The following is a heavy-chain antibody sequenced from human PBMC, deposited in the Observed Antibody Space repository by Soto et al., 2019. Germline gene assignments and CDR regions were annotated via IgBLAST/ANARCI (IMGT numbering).Heavy chain of an antibody. CDR3: AREYCSSTSCLNWFDP. V-gene: IGHV3-48*01. CDR2: ISSSSSTI. D-gene: IGHD2-2*01. Sequence: PGGSLRLSCAASGFTFSSYSMNWVRQAPGKGLEWVSYISSSSSTIYYADSVKGRFTISRDNAENSLYLQMNSLRAEDTAVYYYAREYCSSTSCLNWFDPWGQGTLVTVSS. CDR1: GFTFSSYS. J-gene: IGHJ5*02.